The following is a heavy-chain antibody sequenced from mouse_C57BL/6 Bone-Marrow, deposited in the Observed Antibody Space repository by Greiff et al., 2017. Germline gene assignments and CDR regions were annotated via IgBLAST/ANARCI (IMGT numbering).Heavy chain of an antibody. D-gene: IGHD3-1*01. J-gene: IGHJ3*01. CDR3: ARGGLWCAY. CDR1: GYTLTGYW. CDR2: ILPGSGST. Sequence: QVQLKESGAELMKPGASVKLSCTATGYTLTGYWLEWVKQRPGHGLEWIGEILPGSGSTNYTEKFKGKATFTADTSSNTAYMKLSSRTTEDSAIYYCARGGLWCAYWGQGTLVTVSA. V-gene: IGHV1-9*01.